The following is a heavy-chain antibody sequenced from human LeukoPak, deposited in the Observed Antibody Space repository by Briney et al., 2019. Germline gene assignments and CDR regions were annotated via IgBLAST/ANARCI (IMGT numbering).Heavy chain of an antibody. Sequence: GASVKVSCKASGYILTDYYMHWVRQAPGQGLEWMGWINPNSGDTNYAQKFQGRVTMTRDTSISTVYMELRRLRYDDTPAYYCARDVRVSRYFLGYWGQGTLVTVSS. CDR2: INPNSGDT. J-gene: IGHJ4*02. CDR1: GYILTDYY. V-gene: IGHV1-2*02. CDR3: ARDVRVSRYFLGY. D-gene: IGHD3-10*02.